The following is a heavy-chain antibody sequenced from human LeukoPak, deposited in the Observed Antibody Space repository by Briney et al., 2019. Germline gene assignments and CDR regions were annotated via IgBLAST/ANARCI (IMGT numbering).Heavy chain of an antibody. CDR2: IYYSGST. Sequence: PSETLSLTCTVSGXSISSSSYYWGWIRQPPGKGLAWIGSIYYSGSTYYNPSLKSRVTISVDTSKNQFSLKLRSVTAADTAVYYCARLPYNWNTNNWFDPWGQGTLVTVSS. D-gene: IGHD1/OR15-1a*01. CDR1: GXSISSSSYY. J-gene: IGHJ5*02. CDR3: ARLPYNWNTNNWFDP. V-gene: IGHV4-39*01.